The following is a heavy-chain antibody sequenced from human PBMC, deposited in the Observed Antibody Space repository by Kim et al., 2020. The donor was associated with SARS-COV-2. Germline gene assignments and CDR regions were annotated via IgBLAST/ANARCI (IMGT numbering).Heavy chain of an antibody. CDR1: GFTVSSNY. CDR2: IYSGGIT. CDR3: ARGRAAAGKWGWFDP. D-gene: IGHD6-13*01. Sequence: GGSLRLSCAASGFTVSSNYMSWVRQAPGKGLEWVSVIYSGGITYYADSVKGRFTISRDNSKNTLYLQMNSLRAEDTAVYYCARGRAAAGKWGWFDPWGQGTLVTVSS. V-gene: IGHV3-53*01. J-gene: IGHJ5*02.